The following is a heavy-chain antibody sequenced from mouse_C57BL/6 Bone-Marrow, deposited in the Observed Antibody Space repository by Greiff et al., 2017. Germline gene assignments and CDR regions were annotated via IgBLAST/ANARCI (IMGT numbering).Heavy chain of an antibody. J-gene: IGHJ2*01. CDR3: ARSRGYFDY. CDR2: FDPEDGVT. V-gene: IGHV14-2*01. Sequence: EVQLQQSGAELVKLGASVKLFCTASGFNIEDYYMPWVKQRTEQGLEWFGRFDPEDGVTKYAPKFQGKATITADTFSNTAYLQLSSLTTKDTAVYYCARSRGYFDYWGQGTTRTVSS. CDR1: GFNIEDYY.